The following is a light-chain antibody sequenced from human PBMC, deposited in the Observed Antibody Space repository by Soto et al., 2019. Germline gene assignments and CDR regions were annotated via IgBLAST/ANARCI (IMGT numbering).Light chain of an antibody. CDR1: QRISGY. CDR3: QQRYSTPLT. J-gene: IGKJ4*01. Sequence: DIQMTQSPSSLSAFVGDRVTVTCRASQRISGYLNWYQQKPGKAPKLLIYSASSLQSGVTPRFSGSEYETDFTLTISSLQPEDFATYYCQQRYSTPLTFGGGTKLEIK. CDR2: SAS. V-gene: IGKV1-39*01.